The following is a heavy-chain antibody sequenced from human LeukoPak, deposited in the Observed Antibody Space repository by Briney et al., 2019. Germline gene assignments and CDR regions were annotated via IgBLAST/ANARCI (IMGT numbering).Heavy chain of an antibody. CDR3: ARLTSWFVLDY. Sequence: SETLSLTCTVSGGSISNYYWSWIRQPPGKGLEWIGYVYYSGSTNYNPSLKSRVTISVDTSKNQFSLRLTSVTAADTAVYYCARLTSWFVLDYWGQGTPVTVPS. J-gene: IGHJ4*02. D-gene: IGHD1-1*01. CDR1: GGSISNYY. V-gene: IGHV4-59*01. CDR2: VYYSGST.